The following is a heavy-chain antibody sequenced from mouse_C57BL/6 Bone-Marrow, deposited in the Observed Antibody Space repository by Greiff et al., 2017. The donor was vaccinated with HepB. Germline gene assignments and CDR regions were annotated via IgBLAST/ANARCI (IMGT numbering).Heavy chain of an antibody. CDR1: GYSITSGYY. CDR3: ARAYYSNFFWYFDV. V-gene: IGHV3-6*01. CDR2: ISYDGIN. J-gene: IGHJ1*03. Sequence: EVKLLESGPGLVKPSQSLSLTCSVTGYSITSGYYWNWIRQFPGNKLEWMGYISYDGINNYNPSLKNRISITRDTSKNQFFLKLNSVTTEDTATYYCARAYYSNFFWYFDVWGTGTTVTVSS. D-gene: IGHD2-5*01.